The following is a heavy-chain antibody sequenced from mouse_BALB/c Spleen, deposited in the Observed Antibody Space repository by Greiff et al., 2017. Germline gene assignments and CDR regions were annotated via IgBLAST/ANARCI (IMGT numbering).Heavy chain of an antibody. CDR1: GYTFTSYW. CDR2: IYPGDGDT. Sequence: VQLQQSGAELARPGASVKLSCKASGYTFTSYWMQWVKQRPGQGLEWIGAIYPGDGDTRYTQKFKGKATLTADKSSSTAYMQLSSLASEDSAVYYCARGDYWGQGTSVTVSS. V-gene: IGHV1-87*01. CDR3: ARGDY. J-gene: IGHJ4*01.